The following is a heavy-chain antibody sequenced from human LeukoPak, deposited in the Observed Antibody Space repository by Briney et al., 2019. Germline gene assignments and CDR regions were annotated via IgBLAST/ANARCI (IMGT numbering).Heavy chain of an antibody. CDR3: ANAYYYDSSGYYAYYNFDY. CDR1: GFTFSSYA. CDR2: ISGSGGST. D-gene: IGHD3-22*01. Sequence: GGSLRLSCAASGFTFSSYAMSWVRQAPGKGLEWVSAISGSGGSTYYADSVKGRFTISRDNSKNTLYLQMNSLRAEDTAVYYCANAYYYDSSGYYAYYNFDYWGQGTLVTVSS. J-gene: IGHJ4*02. V-gene: IGHV3-23*01.